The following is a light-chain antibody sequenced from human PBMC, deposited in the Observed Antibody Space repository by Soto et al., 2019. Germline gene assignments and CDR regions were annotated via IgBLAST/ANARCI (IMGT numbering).Light chain of an antibody. J-gene: IGKJ1*01. CDR2: GAS. Sequence: EMVMTQSPATLSVSPGERATLSCRASQSVSSNLAWYQQKTAHPPRLLIYGASTRATGIPASCSGSGSGTDFTLTIISLQYEEFAVYYWQQYNNWPWTFGQGTKVEIK. CDR3: QQYNNWPWT. V-gene: IGKV3-15*01. CDR1: QSVSSN.